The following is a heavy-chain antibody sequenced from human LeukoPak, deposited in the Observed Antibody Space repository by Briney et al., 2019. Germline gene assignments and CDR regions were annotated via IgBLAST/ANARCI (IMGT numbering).Heavy chain of an antibody. D-gene: IGHD2-15*01. V-gene: IGHV3-21*04. CDR2: ISSSSSYI. CDR1: GFTFSSYS. CDR3: AKAEVRYCSGGSCYLPFDY. Sequence: GGSLRLSCAASGFTFSSYSMNWVRQAPGKGLEWVSSISSSSSYIYYADSVKGRFTISRDNAKNSLYLQMNSLRAEDTALYYCAKAEVRYCSGGSCYLPFDYWGQGTLVTVSS. J-gene: IGHJ4*02.